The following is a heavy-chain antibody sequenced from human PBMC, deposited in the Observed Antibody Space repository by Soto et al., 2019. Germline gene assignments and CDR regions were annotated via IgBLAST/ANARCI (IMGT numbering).Heavy chain of an antibody. CDR1: GDSINSGGYS. CDR3: ARKQAGYFSGIGD. J-gene: IGHJ4*02. CDR2: IYGSGGSGST. V-gene: IGHV4-31*03. D-gene: IGHD2-15*01. Sequence: SRSLTGTATGDSINSGGYSWSWIRQHPGKGLEWLGYIYGSGGSGSTLYNPSLKSRITLSMDTSKTQFSLNLSSVTVADTAVYFWARKQAGYFSGIGDWGQGTLGTVSS.